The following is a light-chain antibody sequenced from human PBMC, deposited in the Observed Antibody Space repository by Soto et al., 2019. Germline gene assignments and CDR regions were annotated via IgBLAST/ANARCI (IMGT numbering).Light chain of an antibody. CDR2: GAS. CDR1: QSVSSN. J-gene: IGKJ1*01. CDR3: QQYYHWPPWT. Sequence: EIVMTQSPATLSVSPGQRATLSCRASQSVSSNLAWYQQKPGQAPRLLIYGASTRATGIPARFSGSGSETEFTLTISSLQSEDFALYYCQQYYHWPPWTFVQGTKVDSK. V-gene: IGKV3-15*01.